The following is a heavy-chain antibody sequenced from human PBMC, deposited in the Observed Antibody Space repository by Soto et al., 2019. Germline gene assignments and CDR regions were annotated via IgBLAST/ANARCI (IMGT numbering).Heavy chain of an antibody. J-gene: IGHJ4*02. D-gene: IGHD1-26*01. CDR2: ISNDGRNT. V-gene: IGHV3-64D*06. CDR1: GFILSDYT. CDR3: VKYSNPCF. Sequence: GGSLSLSCSASGFILSDYTMYWVRQAPGKGLKYVSTISNDGRNTYYADSVKGRFTISRDNSKNTLYLQMRSLTPEDTAVYYCVKYSNPCFWGQGTPVTVSS.